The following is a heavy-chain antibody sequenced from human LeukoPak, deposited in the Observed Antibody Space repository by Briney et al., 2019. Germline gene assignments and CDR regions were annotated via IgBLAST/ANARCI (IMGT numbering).Heavy chain of an antibody. D-gene: IGHD3-22*01. CDR2: ISGSGSTT. Sequence: PGGSLRLSCAASGFTFSTYAMTWVRQAPGKGLEWVSAISGSGSTTYYADSVKGRFTISRDNAKNSLYLQMNSLRAEDTAVYYCARDGPGYYDSSGYYYGLYFDYWGQGTLVTVSS. V-gene: IGHV3-23*01. J-gene: IGHJ4*02. CDR3: ARDGPGYYDSSGYYYGLYFDY. CDR1: GFTFSTYA.